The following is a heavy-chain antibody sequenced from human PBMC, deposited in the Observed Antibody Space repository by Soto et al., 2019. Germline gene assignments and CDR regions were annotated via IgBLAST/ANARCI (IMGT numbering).Heavy chain of an antibody. CDR3: ATWHEREHAYDV. Sequence: DVQLVESGGGLIQPGESLRLSCAAFGLTVSGKKYVAWVRQAPGKGLEWVSALYDVDGTYYADSLKGRFTTSTDGSKTTVYLQMNDLRPDDTAVYYCATWHEREHAYDVWGQGTTVTVSS. V-gene: IGHV3-53*01. CDR2: LYDVDGT. D-gene: IGHD1-1*01. J-gene: IGHJ3*01. CDR1: GLTVSGKKY.